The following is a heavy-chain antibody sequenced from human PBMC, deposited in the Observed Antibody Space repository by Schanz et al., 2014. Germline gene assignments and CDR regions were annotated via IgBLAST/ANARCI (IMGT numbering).Heavy chain of an antibody. Sequence: QEQLVESGGGAVQPGRSLRLSCAASGITFSGYSMNWVRQAPGKGLEWVANIGYDGSEKYYVDSVKGRFTISRDNSKDTLYLQMSGLTPEDTAVYYCARGPIPIQGVPMDFWGQGTLVTVSS. CDR3: ARGPIPIQGVPMDF. D-gene: IGHD3-10*01. CDR2: IGYDGSEK. V-gene: IGHV3-33*08. J-gene: IGHJ4*02. CDR1: GITFSGYS.